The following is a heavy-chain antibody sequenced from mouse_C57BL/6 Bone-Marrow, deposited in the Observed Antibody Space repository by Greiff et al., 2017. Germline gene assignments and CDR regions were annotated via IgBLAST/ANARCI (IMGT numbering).Heavy chain of an antibody. Sequence: EVQLVESGGGLVKPGGSLKLSCAASGFTFSDYGMHWVRQAPEKGLEWVAYISSGSSTIYYADTVKGRFTISRDNAKNPLFLQMTSLRSEDTAMYYCARQGYYGISSWFAYWGQGTLVTVSA. J-gene: IGHJ3*01. D-gene: IGHD1-1*01. V-gene: IGHV5-17*01. CDR3: ARQGYYGISSWFAY. CDR2: ISSGSSTI. CDR1: GFTFSDYG.